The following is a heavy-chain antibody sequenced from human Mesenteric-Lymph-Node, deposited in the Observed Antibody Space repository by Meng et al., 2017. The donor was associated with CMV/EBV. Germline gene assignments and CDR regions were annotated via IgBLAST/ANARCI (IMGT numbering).Heavy chain of an antibody. V-gene: IGHV4-59*01. CDR2: IYYSGST. D-gene: IGHD3-9*01. CDR1: GGSISSYY. CDR3: ARGGYQVFDWFAFDI. J-gene: IGHJ3*02. Sequence: GSLRLSGTVSGGSISSYYWSWIRQPPGKGLEWIGYIYYSGSTNYNPSLKSRVTISVDTSKNQFSLKLSSVTAADTAVYYCARGGYQVFDWFAFDIWGQGTMVTVSS.